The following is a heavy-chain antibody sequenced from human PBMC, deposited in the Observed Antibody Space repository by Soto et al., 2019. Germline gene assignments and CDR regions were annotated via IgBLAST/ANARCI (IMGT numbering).Heavy chain of an antibody. Sequence: GGSLRLSCAASGFTFRSYAMHWVRRAPGKGLEWVAVISYDESDKYYADSLKGRFTISRDNSKNTLYLQMNSLRGEDTAVYYCARDLSVAGPDYWGQGTLVTVSS. V-gene: IGHV3-30*03. CDR2: ISYDESDK. CDR3: ARDLSVAGPDY. D-gene: IGHD6-19*01. CDR1: GFTFRSYA. J-gene: IGHJ4*02.